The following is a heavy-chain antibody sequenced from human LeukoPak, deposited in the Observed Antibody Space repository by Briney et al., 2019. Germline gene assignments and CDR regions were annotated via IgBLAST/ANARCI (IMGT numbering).Heavy chain of an antibody. D-gene: IGHD3-3*01. CDR2: INPNSGGT. CDR1: GYSFTGYY. V-gene: IGHV1-2*02. CDR3: ARAGPWYYDFWSGPSGWFDP. Sequence: GASVKLSCKASGYSFTGYYMHWVRQAPGQGLEWMGCINPNSGGTNHAQKFQGKVTMTRDTSISTAYMELSRLRSDDTAVYYCARAGPWYYDFWSGPSGWFDPWGQGTLVTVSS. J-gene: IGHJ5*02.